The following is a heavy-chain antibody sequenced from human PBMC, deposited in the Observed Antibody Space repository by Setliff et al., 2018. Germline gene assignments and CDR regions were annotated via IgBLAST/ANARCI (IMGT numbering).Heavy chain of an antibody. V-gene: IGHV4-59*01. CDR3: ARGPPGYHYYMNV. Sequence: PSETLSLTCNVSGGSISSYSWSWIRQAPGKGLEWIGYLYYSGNTNYNPSLKSRVTISGDTSQNYFSLKLTSVTEADTAVYYCARGPPGYHYYMNVWGQGTTVTVSS. CDR1: GGSISSYS. CDR2: LYYSGNT. J-gene: IGHJ6*03.